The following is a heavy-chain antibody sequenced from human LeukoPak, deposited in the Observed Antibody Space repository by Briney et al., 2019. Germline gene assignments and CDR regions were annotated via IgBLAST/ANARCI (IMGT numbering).Heavy chain of an antibody. Sequence: SVKVSCKASGYTFTSYGISWVRQAPGQGLEWMGWISAYNGNTNYAQKLQGRVTMTTDTSTSTAYMELRSLRSDDTAVYYCARGSMGLVSRQGDAFDIWGKGTTVTVSS. CDR3: ARGSMGLVSRQGDAFDI. CDR2: ISAYNGNT. J-gene: IGHJ6*04. V-gene: IGHV1-18*01. CDR1: GYTFTSYG. D-gene: IGHD2-21*01.